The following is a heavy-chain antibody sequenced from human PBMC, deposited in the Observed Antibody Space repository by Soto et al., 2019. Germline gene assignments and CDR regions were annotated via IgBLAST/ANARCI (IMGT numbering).Heavy chain of an antibody. D-gene: IGHD3-10*01. CDR3: AKKVNSGPGSQYFDY. Sequence: SLRLSCAASGFTFDDYAMHWVRQAPGKGLEWVSGISWNSGSIGYADSVKGRFTISRDNAKNSLYLQMNSLRAEDTAIYYCAKKVNSGPGSQYFDYWGQGTLVTVSS. CDR1: GFTFDDYA. V-gene: IGHV3-9*01. CDR2: ISWNSGSI. J-gene: IGHJ4*02.